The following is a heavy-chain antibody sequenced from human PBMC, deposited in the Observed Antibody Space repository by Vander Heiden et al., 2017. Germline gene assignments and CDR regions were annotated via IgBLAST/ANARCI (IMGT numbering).Heavy chain of an antibody. D-gene: IGHD3-22*01. V-gene: IGHV1-8*01. CDR2: MNPNSGNT. J-gene: IGHJ4*02. CDR1: GYTFTGYD. CDR3: ARRNQFYYDSSGYDY. Sequence: QVQLVQSGAEVKKPGASVKVSCKASGYTFTGYDINSVRQASGQGLEWMGWMNPNSGNTGYAQKFQGRVTMTRNTSISTAYMELSSLRSEDTAVYYCARRNQFYYDSSGYDYWGQGTLVTVSS.